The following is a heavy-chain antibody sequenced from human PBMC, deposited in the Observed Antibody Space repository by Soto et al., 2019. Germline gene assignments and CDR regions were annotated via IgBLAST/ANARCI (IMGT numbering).Heavy chain of an antibody. J-gene: IGHJ6*02. CDR1: GYTFTSYY. D-gene: IGHD6-13*01. Sequence: GASVKVSCKASGYTFTSYYMHWVRQAPGQGLEWMGIINPSGGSTSYAQKFQGRVTMTRDTSTSTVYMELSSLRSEDTAVYYCARDRVIAAAGVLTNHYYYGMDVWGQGTTVTVSS. CDR2: INPSGGST. V-gene: IGHV1-46*01. CDR3: ARDRVIAAAGVLTNHYYYGMDV.